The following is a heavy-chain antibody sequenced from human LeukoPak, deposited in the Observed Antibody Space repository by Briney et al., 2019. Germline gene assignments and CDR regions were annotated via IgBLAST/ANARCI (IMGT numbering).Heavy chain of an antibody. CDR3: STTYYYDSSEGY. J-gene: IGHJ4*02. CDR1: GFIFSNDA. V-gene: IGHV3-33*01. Sequence: GRSLRLSCAASGFIFSNDAMHWVRQAPGKGLEWVAFIWFDGSNKHYADSVKGRFTISRDNSEDTLYLQMNSLKTEDTAVYYCSTTYYYDSSEGYWGQGTLVTVSS. CDR2: IWFDGSNK. D-gene: IGHD3-22*01.